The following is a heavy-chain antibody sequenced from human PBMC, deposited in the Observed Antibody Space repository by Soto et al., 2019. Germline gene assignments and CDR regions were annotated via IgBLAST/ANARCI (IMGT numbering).Heavy chain of an antibody. CDR2: INPGTGNT. J-gene: IGHJ6*03. D-gene: IGHD4-17*01. CDR1: GYTFTYYT. Sequence: QVRLVQSGAEVNKPGASVKVSCEASGYTFTYYTVHWVRQAPGQGLEWMAWINPGTGNTRYSQKFQGRVIITADTSANTAYLEVSNLRSEDTAVYYCARAFPTTYCDYYNFYMDVWGKGTTVTGSS. V-gene: IGHV1-3*01. CDR3: ARAFPTTYCDYYNFYMDV.